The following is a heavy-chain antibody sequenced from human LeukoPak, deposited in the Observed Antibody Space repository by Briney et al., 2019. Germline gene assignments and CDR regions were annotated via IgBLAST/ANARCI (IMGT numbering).Heavy chain of an antibody. V-gene: IGHV3-74*01. Sequence: GGSLRLSCAASGFTFRNYWMHWVRKAPGKGRVWVSRINSDGSSRNYADSVKGRFTISRDNAKNTLYLQMNSLRAEDTAVYYCASASSHRIAAGGDYWGQGTLVTVSS. CDR1: GFTFRNYW. CDR3: ASASSHRIAAGGDY. D-gene: IGHD6-13*01. J-gene: IGHJ4*02. CDR2: INSDGSSR.